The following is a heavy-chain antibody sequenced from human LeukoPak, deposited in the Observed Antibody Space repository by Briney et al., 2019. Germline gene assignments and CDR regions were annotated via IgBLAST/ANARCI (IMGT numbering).Heavy chain of an antibody. V-gene: IGHV4-59*08. Sequence: KPSETLSLTCTVSGGSISSYYWSWIRQPPGKGLEWIGYIYYSGSTNYNPSLKSRVTISVDTSKNQFSLKLSSVTAADTAVYYCARNSGSYYGLDYWGQGTLVTVSS. CDR1: GGSISSYY. J-gene: IGHJ4*02. CDR3: ARNSGSYYGLDY. CDR2: IYYSGST. D-gene: IGHD1-26*01.